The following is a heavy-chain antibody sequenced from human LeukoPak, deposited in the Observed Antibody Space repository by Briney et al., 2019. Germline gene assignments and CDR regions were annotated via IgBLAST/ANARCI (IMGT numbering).Heavy chain of an antibody. CDR1: GGSISSGDYY. Sequence: SETLSLTRTVSGGSISSGDYYWSWIRQTPGKGLEWIGYIHYSGRTHYNPSLESRLTMSVDTSRNQFSLRLNSVTAADTAVYYCARDYGWGTFRFMGAFDIWGQGAKVTVSS. V-gene: IGHV4-30-4*01. CDR2: IHYSGRT. CDR3: ARDYGWGTFRFMGAFDI. J-gene: IGHJ3*02. D-gene: IGHD3-16*02.